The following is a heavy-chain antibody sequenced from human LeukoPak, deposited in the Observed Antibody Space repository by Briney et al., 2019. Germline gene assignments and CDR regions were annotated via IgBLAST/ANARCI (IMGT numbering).Heavy chain of an antibody. D-gene: IGHD3-9*01. Sequence: GGSLRLSCAASGFIFSSYSMNWVGQAPGKGLEWVSYISSSNSSIYYADSVKGRFTISRDNAKNSLYLQMNSLRDEDTAVYYCARSTYYDILTVDYWGQGTLVTVSS. CDR2: ISSSNSSI. V-gene: IGHV3-48*02. CDR1: GFIFSSYS. J-gene: IGHJ4*02. CDR3: ARSTYYDILTVDY.